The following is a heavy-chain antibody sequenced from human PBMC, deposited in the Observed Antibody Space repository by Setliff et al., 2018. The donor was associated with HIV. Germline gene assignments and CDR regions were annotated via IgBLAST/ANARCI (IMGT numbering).Heavy chain of an antibody. V-gene: IGHV4-61*09. CDR3: ARHRGITMIVVVILDAFDI. CDR1: GGSISSITYY. J-gene: IGHJ3*02. CDR2: IFNSGTT. Sequence: SETLSLTCSVSGGSISSITYYWSWIRQPAGKGLEWMGHIFNSGTTNDSPSLKSRVSMSVDTSKNQFSLKLSSVTAADTAVYYCARHRGITMIVVVILDAFDIWGQGTMVTVSS. D-gene: IGHD3-22*01.